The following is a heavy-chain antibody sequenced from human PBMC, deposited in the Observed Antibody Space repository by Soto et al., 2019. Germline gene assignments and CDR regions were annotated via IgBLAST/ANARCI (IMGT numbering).Heavy chain of an antibody. J-gene: IGHJ4*02. Sequence: QVQLVESGGGVVQPGRSLRLSCAASGFTFSSYAMHWVRQAPGKGLEWVAVISYDGSKKYYADSVKGRFTISRDSSKNTLYLQMNSLRAEDTSVYYCAIDLRELRLYWGQGTLVTVSS. V-gene: IGHV3-30-3*01. D-gene: IGHD1-7*01. CDR2: ISYDGSKK. CDR1: GFTFSSYA. CDR3: AIDLRELRLY.